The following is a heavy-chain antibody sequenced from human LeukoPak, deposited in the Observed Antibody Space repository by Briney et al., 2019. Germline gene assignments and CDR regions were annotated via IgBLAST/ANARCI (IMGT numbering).Heavy chain of an antibody. V-gene: IGHV4-38-2*02. D-gene: IGHD6-19*01. Sequence: SETLSLTCTVSGYSISSGYYWGCIRQPPGKGLEWIGSIYHSGSTYSSPSLKGRVTISVDTSRNQFSLKLTSVTAADTAVYYCARSTSGWFWFDPWGQGTLVTVSS. J-gene: IGHJ5*02. CDR2: IYHSGST. CDR3: ARSTSGWFWFDP. CDR1: GYSISSGYY.